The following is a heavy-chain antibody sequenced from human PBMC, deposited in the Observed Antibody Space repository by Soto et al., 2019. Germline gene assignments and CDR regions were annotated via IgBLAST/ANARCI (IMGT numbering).Heavy chain of an antibody. V-gene: IGHV4-4*07. CDR3: ARDRGEYTSSWFWYFSH. Sequence: PSETLSLTCSVSGASISSFNWNWVRQPAGKGPEWVGRLNIAGTINYNPSLKSRITMSMDTSKNQISLHLWSVTAADTAIYYCARDRGEYTSSWFWYFSHWGHGTLVTVSS. CDR2: LNIAGTI. CDR1: GASISSFN. D-gene: IGHD6-13*01. J-gene: IGHJ2*01.